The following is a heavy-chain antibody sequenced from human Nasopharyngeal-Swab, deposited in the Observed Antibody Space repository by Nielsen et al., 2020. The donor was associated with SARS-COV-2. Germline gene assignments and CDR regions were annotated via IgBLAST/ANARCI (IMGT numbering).Heavy chain of an antibody. CDR3: ARVCPRFGELFLFDY. Sequence: SETLSLTCTVSGGSISSGDYYWSWIRQPPGKGLEWIGYIYYSGSTYYNPSLKSRVTISVDTSKNQFSLKLSSVTAADTAVYYCARVCPRFGELFLFDYWGQGTLVTVSS. D-gene: IGHD3-10*01. CDR2: IYYSGST. J-gene: IGHJ4*02. V-gene: IGHV4-30-4*01. CDR1: GGSISSGDYY.